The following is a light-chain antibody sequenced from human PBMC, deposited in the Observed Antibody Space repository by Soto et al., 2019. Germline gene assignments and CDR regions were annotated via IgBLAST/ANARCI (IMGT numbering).Light chain of an antibody. CDR2: VNSDGNH. CDR3: QTWGTGILVI. CDR1: SGLSTYA. Sequence: QLVLTQSPSASASLGASVKLTCALSSGLSTYAIAWHQQQPGEGPRFLMKVNSDGNHTKGDGIPDRFSGSSSGPDRYLTISSLQSEDEADYYCQTWGTGILVIFGGGTKVTVL. J-gene: IGLJ2*01. V-gene: IGLV4-69*01.